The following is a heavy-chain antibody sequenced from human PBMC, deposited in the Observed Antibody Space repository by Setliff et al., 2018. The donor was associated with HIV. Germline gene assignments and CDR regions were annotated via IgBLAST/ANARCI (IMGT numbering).Heavy chain of an antibody. CDR2: MFYNGRR. J-gene: IGHJ2*01. Sequence: SETLSLTCTVSGGSISSHYWSWIRQPPGKGLAWIGYMFYNGRRNYNPSLKSRATISVDASKHRFSLKWRSGTAEATAVYYCASGNPLRWTHLW. CDR3: ASGNPLRWTHL. V-gene: IGHV4-59*11. D-gene: IGHD3-16*01. CDR1: GGSISSHY.